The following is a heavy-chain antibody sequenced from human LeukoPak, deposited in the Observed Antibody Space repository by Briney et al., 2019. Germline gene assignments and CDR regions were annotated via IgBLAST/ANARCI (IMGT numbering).Heavy chain of an antibody. Sequence: HTGGSLRLSCVASGFTYSSYWMSWVRQAPGKGLEWVANIKQDGSEKNYVDSVKGRFTISRDNAKNTLYLQMDSLRAEDTAIYYCAKIPSATESFDYWGQGTLVTVSS. CDR3: AKIPSATESFDY. CDR1: GFTYSSYW. V-gene: IGHV3-7*01. J-gene: IGHJ4*02. D-gene: IGHD5-12*01. CDR2: IKQDGSEK.